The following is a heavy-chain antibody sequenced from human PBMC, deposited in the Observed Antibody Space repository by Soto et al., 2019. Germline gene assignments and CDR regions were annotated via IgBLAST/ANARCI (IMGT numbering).Heavy chain of an antibody. J-gene: IGHJ6*04. D-gene: IGHD6-6*01. CDR2: ISSSSFSI. CDR1: GFTFSSYS. Sequence: EVQLVESGGGLVKPGGSLRLSCAASGFTFSSYSMNWVRQAPGKGLEWVSSISSSSFSINYADSVKGRFSISRDNAQNSLHLPMNNLRAEDTAVYSCARNESSNLYGMDVWGKGTTVTVSS. CDR3: ARNESSNLYGMDV. V-gene: IGHV3-21*01.